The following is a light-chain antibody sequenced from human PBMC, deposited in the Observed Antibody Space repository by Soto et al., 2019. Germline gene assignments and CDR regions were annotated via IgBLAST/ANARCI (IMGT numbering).Light chain of an antibody. CDR2: SNN. V-gene: IGLV1-44*01. CDR3: AAWDDSLNGWV. Sequence: QSLLTQPPSASGTPGQRVTISCSGSRSNIGSNTVNWYQQLPGTAPKLLIYSNNQRPSGVPDRFSGSKSGTSASLAISGLQSEDEADYYCAAWDDSLNGWVFGGGTQLTVL. CDR1: RSNIGSNT. J-gene: IGLJ3*02.